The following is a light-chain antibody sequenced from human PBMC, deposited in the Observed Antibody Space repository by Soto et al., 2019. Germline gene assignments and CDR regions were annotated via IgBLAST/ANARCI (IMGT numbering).Light chain of an antibody. CDR3: LQDFNYPLT. CDR2: KAS. V-gene: IGKV1-5*03. CDR1: QSISSW. Sequence: DIQMTQSPSTLSASVGDRVTITCRASQSISSWLAWYQQKPGKAPNLLIYKASSLESGVPSRFSGSGSGTDFTLTIGSLQPDDFATYYCLQDFNYPLTFGGGTKVDIK. J-gene: IGKJ4*01.